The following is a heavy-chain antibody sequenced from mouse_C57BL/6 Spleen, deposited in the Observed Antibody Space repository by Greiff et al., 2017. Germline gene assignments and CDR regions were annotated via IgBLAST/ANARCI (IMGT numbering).Heavy chain of an antibody. CDR3: ARHYYGSSYDYAMDY. CDR2: ISSGGSYT. CDR1: GFTFSSYG. Sequence: EVKLVESGGDLVKPGGSLKLSCAASGFTFSSYGMSWVRQTPDKRLEWVATISSGGSYTYYPDSVKGRFTISRDNAKNTLYLQMSSLKSEDTAMXYCARHYYGSSYDYAMDYWGQGTSVTVSS. J-gene: IGHJ4*01. V-gene: IGHV5-6*02. D-gene: IGHD1-1*01.